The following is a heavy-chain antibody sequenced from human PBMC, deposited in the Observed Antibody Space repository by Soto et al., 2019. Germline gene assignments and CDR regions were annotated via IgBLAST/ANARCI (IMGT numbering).Heavy chain of an antibody. J-gene: IGHJ4*02. V-gene: IGHV4-39*01. CDR1: GGSISSSSYY. D-gene: IGHD6-6*01. Sequence: SETLSLTCTVSGGSISSSSYYWGWIRQPPGKGLEWIGSSYYSGSTYYNPSLKSRVTISVDTSKNQFSLNLSSVTAADTAVYYCARHSSSSSVGFDYWGQGTLVTVSS. CDR3: ARHSSSSSVGFDY. CDR2: SYYSGST.